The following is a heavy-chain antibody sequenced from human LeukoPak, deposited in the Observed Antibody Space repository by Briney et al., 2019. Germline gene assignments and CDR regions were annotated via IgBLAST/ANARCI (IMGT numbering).Heavy chain of an antibody. CDR1: GGSISSYY. J-gene: IGHJ4*02. CDR3: ARHRFESSGWYLYYFDY. Sequence: KPSETLSLTCTVSGGSISSYYWSWIRQPPGKGLEWIGYIYYSGSTNYNPSLKSRVTISVDTSKNQFSLKLSSVTAADTAVYYCARHRFESSGWYLYYFDYWGQGTLVTVSS. CDR2: IYYSGST. D-gene: IGHD6-19*01. V-gene: IGHV4-59*08.